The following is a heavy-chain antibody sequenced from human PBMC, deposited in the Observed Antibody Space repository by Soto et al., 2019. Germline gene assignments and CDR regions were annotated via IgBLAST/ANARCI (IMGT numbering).Heavy chain of an antibody. CDR1: GFTFISYS. CDR2: ISSSSSTI. CDR3: ARISNYGFFDY. Sequence: GGSLRLSCAASGFTFISYSMNWVRQAPGKGLEWVSYISSSSSTIYYADSVKGRFTISRDNAKNSLYLQMNSLRAEDTAVYYCARISNYGFFDYWGQGTLVTVSS. V-gene: IGHV3-48*01. J-gene: IGHJ4*02. D-gene: IGHD4-4*01.